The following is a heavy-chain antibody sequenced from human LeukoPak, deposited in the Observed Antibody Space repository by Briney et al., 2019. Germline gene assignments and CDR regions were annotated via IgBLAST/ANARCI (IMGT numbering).Heavy chain of an antibody. CDR3: AGRAFSSGYYYFDY. D-gene: IGHD3-22*01. V-gene: IGHV4-59*08. J-gene: IGHJ4*02. CDR1: GDSISSYY. Sequence: SETLSLTCTVPGDSISSYYRSWIRQPPGKGLEWVGYIYYSGSTNYNPSLKSRVSISVDTTKNQLSLKLRTVTAADAAVYYCAGRAFSSGYYYFDYWGQGTLVTVSS. CDR2: IYYSGST.